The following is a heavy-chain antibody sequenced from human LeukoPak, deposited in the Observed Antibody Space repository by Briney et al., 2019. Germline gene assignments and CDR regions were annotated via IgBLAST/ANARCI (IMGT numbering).Heavy chain of an antibody. CDR3: AMLPHSSGWYGDY. J-gene: IGHJ4*02. Sequence: ASVKVSCKASGYTFTGYYMHWVRQAPGQGLEWMGWINPNSGGTNYAQKFQGRVTMTRDTSISTAYMELSRLRSGDTAVYYCAMLPHSSGWYGDYWGQGTLVTVSS. CDR1: GYTFTGYY. V-gene: IGHV1-2*02. D-gene: IGHD6-19*01. CDR2: INPNSGGT.